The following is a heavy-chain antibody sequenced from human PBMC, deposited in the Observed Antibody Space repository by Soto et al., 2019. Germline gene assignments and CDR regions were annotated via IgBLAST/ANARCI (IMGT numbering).Heavy chain of an antibody. CDR2: IKRDGSEK. D-gene: IGHD6-13*01. Sequence: GGSLRLSCAASEFTFSSYRITWVRQAPGKGLEWVANIKRDGSEKYYVDSVKGRFTISRDNAKNSLYLQMNSLRAEDTAVYYCARDSPSSWYHYFDYWGQGTLVTVSS. V-gene: IGHV3-7*01. J-gene: IGHJ4*02. CDR1: EFTFSSYR. CDR3: ARDSPSSWYHYFDY.